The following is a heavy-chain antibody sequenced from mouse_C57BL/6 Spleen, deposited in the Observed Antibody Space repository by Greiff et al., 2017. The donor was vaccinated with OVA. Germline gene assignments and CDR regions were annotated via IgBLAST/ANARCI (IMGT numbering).Heavy chain of an antibody. CDR2: IYPSDSET. CDR1: GYTFTSYW. CDR3: ARRGPREFAY. J-gene: IGHJ3*01. Sequence: QVQLKQPGAELVRPGSSVKLSCKASGYTFTSYWMDWVKQRPGQGLEWIGNIYPSDSETHYNQKFKDKATLTVDQASSTAYMQLSSVTSADSSVYYSARRGPREFAYWGQGTLVTVSA. V-gene: IGHV1-61*01. D-gene: IGHD3-3*01.